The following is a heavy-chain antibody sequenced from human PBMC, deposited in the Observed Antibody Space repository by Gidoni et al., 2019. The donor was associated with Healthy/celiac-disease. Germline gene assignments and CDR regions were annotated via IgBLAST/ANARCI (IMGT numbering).Heavy chain of an antibody. V-gene: IGHV4-34*01. D-gene: IGHD3-10*01. Sequence: QVQIQQWGAGLWKPSETLSLTCAVKGGYFSRNYWSWIRQPPGKGLELIGEINHRGSTNYNPSLKSRVTISVDRSKNLFSLKLSSVSAADPAVYSCARVRELPVPGVKVRWFDPWGLGTLVTASS. J-gene: IGHJ5*02. CDR3: ARVRELPVPGVKVRWFDP. CDR1: GGYFSRNY. CDR2: INHRGST.